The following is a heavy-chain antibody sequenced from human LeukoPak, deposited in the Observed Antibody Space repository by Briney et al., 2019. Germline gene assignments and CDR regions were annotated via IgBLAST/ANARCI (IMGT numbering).Heavy chain of an antibody. D-gene: IGHD3-3*01. CDR3: AKAYFGVVIVFDY. CDR1: GFTFSTYA. CDR2: FSGSGGST. V-gene: IGHV3-23*01. J-gene: IGHJ4*02. Sequence: PEGSLRLSCAASGFTFSTYAMSWVRQAPGKGLEWVSAFSGSGGSTYYAESVKGRFTISRDNSKNTLYLQMSSLRAEDTAVYYCAKAYFGVVIVFDYWGQGTLVTVSS.